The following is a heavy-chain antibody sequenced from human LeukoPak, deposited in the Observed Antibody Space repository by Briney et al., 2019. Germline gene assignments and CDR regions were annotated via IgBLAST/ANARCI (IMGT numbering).Heavy chain of an antibody. Sequence: HPGGSLRLSCAASGFTFSLYWMTWVRQSPGKGLEWVADINSDGSQKYSVDSVKGRFTISRDNAKNSLFLQMNSLRGDDTAVYYCVRQMIRFWFDPWGQGTRFTVSS. CDR2: INSDGSQK. CDR3: VRQMIRFWFDP. V-gene: IGHV3-7*01. CDR1: GFTFSLYW. D-gene: IGHD3-16*01. J-gene: IGHJ5*02.